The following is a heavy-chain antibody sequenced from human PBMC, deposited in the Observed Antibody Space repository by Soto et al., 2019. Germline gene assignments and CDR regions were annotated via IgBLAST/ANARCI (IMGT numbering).Heavy chain of an antibody. D-gene: IGHD3-3*01. Sequence: PSETLSLTCAVYGGSFSGYYCSWIRQPPGKGLEWIGEINHSGSTNYNPSLKSRVTISVDTSKNQFSLKLSSATAADTAVYYCARGTRSRSTYYDFWSGYAAANYYYYGMDVWGQGTTVTVS. V-gene: IGHV4-34*01. CDR1: GGSFSGYY. J-gene: IGHJ6*02. CDR2: INHSGST. CDR3: ARGTRSRSTYYDFWSGYAAANYYYYGMDV.